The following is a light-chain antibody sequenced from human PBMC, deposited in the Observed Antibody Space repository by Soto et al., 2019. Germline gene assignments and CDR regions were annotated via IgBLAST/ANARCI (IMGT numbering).Light chain of an antibody. CDR3: QQANSFPRT. Sequence: EIQINKSPSSVSASVLDIFTITFRASQGISSWLAWYQQKPGEAPKLLIYAASSLQSGAPSRFSGSGSGTDFTLTISSLQPEDFATYYCQQANSFPRTFGGGTKVDIK. CDR2: AAS. CDR1: QGISSW. J-gene: IGKJ4*01. V-gene: IGKV1D-12*01.